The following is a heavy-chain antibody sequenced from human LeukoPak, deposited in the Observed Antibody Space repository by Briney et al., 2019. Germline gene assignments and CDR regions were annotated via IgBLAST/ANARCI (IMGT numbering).Heavy chain of an antibody. V-gene: IGHV1-2*02. D-gene: IGHD4-17*01. CDR3: ARSLDYGDYAGGY. CDR1: GYTFTGYY. J-gene: IGHJ4*02. CDR2: INPNSGGT. Sequence: ASVKVSCKASGYTFTGYYMHWVRQAPGQGLECMGWINPNSGGTNYAQKFQGRVTMTRDTSISTAYMELSRLRSDDTAVYYCARSLDYGDYAGGYWGQGTLVTVSS.